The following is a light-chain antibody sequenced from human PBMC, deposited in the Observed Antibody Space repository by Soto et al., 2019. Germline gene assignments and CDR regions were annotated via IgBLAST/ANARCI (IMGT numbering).Light chain of an antibody. CDR1: QSVSSSY. CDR2: GAS. V-gene: IGKV3-20*01. CDR3: QQYGSSDET. Sequence: EIVLTQSPGTLSLSPGERATLSCRASQSVSSSYLAWYQQKPGQAPRLLIYGASSRATGIPDRFSGSGSGTDFTLTISRLEPEDFVVYYCQQYGSSDETFGQGTKVEIK. J-gene: IGKJ1*01.